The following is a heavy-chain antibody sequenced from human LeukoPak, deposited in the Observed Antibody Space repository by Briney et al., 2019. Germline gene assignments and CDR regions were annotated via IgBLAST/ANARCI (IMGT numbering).Heavy chain of an antibody. CDR3: ARIGYSSGWYAGNY. D-gene: IGHD6-19*01. Sequence: ASVKVSCKASGYTFTGHYMHWVRQAPGQGLEWMGWINPNSGGTNYAQKFQGRVTMTRDTSIGTAYMELSRLRSDDTAVYYCARIGYSSGWYAGNYWGQGTLVTVSS. CDR2: INPNSGGT. V-gene: IGHV1-2*02. CDR1: GYTFTGHY. J-gene: IGHJ4*02.